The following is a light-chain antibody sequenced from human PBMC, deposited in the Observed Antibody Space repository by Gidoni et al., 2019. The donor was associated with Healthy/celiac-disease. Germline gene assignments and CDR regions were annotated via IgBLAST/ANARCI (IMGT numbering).Light chain of an antibody. CDR2: AAS. CDR3: QQLNSYPRGT. Sequence: DIQLTQSPSFLSASVGDRVTITCRVSQGISSYLAWYQQKPGKAPKLLIYAASTLQSGVPSRFSGSGSGTEFTLTISSLQPEDFATYYCQQLNSYPRGTFGQGTKLEIK. J-gene: IGKJ2*01. CDR1: QGISSY. V-gene: IGKV1-9*01.